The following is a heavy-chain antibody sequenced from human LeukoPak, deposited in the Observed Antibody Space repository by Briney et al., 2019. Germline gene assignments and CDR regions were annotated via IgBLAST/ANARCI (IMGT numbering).Heavy chain of an antibody. V-gene: IGHV1-24*01. CDR1: GYTLTELS. Sequence: ASVKVSCKVSGYTLTELSMHWVRQAPGKGLEWMGGFDPEDGETIYAQKFQGRVTMTEDTSTDTAYMELSSLRSEDTAVYYCARTPGRYGDYVGWFDPWGQGTLVTVSS. CDR3: ARTPGRYGDYVGWFDP. D-gene: IGHD4-17*01. CDR2: FDPEDGET. J-gene: IGHJ5*02.